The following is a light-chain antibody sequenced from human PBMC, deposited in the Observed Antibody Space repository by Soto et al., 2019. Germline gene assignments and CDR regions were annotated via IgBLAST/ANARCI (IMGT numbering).Light chain of an antibody. CDR3: QQYGSSPWT. CDR1: QSVSSSY. CDR2: GAS. J-gene: IGKJ1*01. Sequence: EIVLTQSLGILSLSPGERATLSCRASQSVSSSYLAWYQQKPGQAPRLLICGASSRATGIPDRFSGSGSGTDFTLTISRLEPEDFAVYYCQQYGSSPWTFGQGTKVDI. V-gene: IGKV3-20*01.